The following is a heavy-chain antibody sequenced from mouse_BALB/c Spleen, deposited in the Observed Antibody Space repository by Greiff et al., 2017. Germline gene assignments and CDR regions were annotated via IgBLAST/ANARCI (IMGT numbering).Heavy chain of an antibody. Sequence: VHLVESGPGLVAPSQSLSITCTVSGFSLTSYGVHWVRQPPGKGLEWLGVIWAGGSTNYNSALMSRLSISKDNSKSQVFLKMNSLQTDDTAMYYCARYDYDVGYAMDYWGQGTSVTVSS. V-gene: IGHV2-9*02. J-gene: IGHJ4*01. CDR3: ARYDYDVGYAMDY. CDR2: IWAGGST. D-gene: IGHD2-4*01. CDR1: GFSLTSYG.